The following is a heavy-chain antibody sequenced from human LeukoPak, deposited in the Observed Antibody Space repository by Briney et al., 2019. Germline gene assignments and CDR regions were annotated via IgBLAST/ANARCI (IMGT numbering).Heavy chain of an antibody. V-gene: IGHV4-39*07. J-gene: IGHJ4*02. CDR3: ASLAAAGTGY. Sequence: SETLSLTCTVSGGSISSSSYYWGWIRRPPGKGLEWIGSIYYSGSTYYNPSLKSRVTISVDTSKNQFSLKLSSVTAADTAVYYCASLAAAGTGYWGQGTLVTVSS. D-gene: IGHD6-13*01. CDR1: GGSISSSSYY. CDR2: IYYSGST.